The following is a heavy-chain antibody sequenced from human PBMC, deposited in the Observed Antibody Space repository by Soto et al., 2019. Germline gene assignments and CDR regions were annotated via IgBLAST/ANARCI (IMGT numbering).Heavy chain of an antibody. J-gene: IGHJ5*02. V-gene: IGHV1-2*02. CDR3: ARSQLRDYIRGSFYP. D-gene: IGHD3-16*01. CDR2: IDPKSGDT. Sequence: ASVKVSCKASGYTFTENQIHWLRRAPGQRLEWMGRIDPKSGDTTFAQTYQGRVTMTRDTSSNTVYMELTRLTSDDTAIYYCARSQLRDYIRGSFYPWGQGTLVTVSS. CDR1: GYTFTENQ.